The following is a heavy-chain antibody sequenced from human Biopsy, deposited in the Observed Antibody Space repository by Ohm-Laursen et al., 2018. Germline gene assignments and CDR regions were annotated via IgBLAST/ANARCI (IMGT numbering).Heavy chain of an antibody. D-gene: IGHD6-19*01. CDR3: ARATNSNGWPYYYFYGMDV. Sequence: SETLSLTCTVSGGSISSYYWNRIRQPPGKGLVWIVYIYYSGTTDYSPSLKSRVTISIDKSKNQFFLKLSSVTAEDTAVYYCARATNSNGWPYYYFYGMDVWGQGTTVTVSS. V-gene: IGHV4-59*01. CDR1: GGSISSYY. CDR2: IYYSGTT. J-gene: IGHJ6*02.